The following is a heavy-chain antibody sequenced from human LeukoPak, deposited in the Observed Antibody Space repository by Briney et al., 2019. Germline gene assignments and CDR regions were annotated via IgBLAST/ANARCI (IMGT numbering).Heavy chain of an antibody. CDR2: ISGSGGST. CDR3: AKSGGLSGSGRLAMDV. CDR1: GFTFSTYA. D-gene: IGHD3-10*01. J-gene: IGHJ6*02. V-gene: IGHV3-23*01. Sequence: GGSLRLSCAASGFTFSTYAMSWVRLAPGKGLEWVSGISGSGGSTYYADSVKGRLTSSRDNSNNTLYVQMNSLRVEDTAVYYCAKSGGLSGSGRLAMDVWGQGTTVTVSS.